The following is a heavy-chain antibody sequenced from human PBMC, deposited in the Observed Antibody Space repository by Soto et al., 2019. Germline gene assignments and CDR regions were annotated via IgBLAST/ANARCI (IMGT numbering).Heavy chain of an antibody. CDR1: GGSISRGGYY. CDR3: ARPPGYSDSSAYGY. J-gene: IGHJ4*02. Sequence: QVQLQESGPGLVKPSQTLSLTCTVSGGSISRGGYYWIWIRQHPVRGLEWIGYIYYCGSTYYNPSLKCHFTISVDTSKNQISLKLCSETAAYTAVYNCARPPGYSDSSAYGYWGQGTLVTVSA. V-gene: IGHV4-31*01. D-gene: IGHD3-22*01. CDR2: IYYCGST.